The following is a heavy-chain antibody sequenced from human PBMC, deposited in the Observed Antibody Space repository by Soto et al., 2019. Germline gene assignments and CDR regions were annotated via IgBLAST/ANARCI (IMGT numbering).Heavy chain of an antibody. J-gene: IGHJ5*02. CDR3: VRDGSKSLRDWLDP. CDR2: VYATGTT. V-gene: IGHV4-4*07. Sequence: SETLSLTCNVSGGSISKFYWAWIRKTAGNGLEWMGRVYATGTTDYNPSLRSRVAMSVDISKKTFSLRLRSVTGADSGVYYCVRDGSKSLRDWLDPWGQGILVTVST. CDR1: GGSISKFY.